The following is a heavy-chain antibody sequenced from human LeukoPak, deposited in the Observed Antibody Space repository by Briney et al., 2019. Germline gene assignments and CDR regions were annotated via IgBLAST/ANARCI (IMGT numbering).Heavy chain of an antibody. D-gene: IGHD2-15*01. CDR1: GDSVSSNSAA. Sequence: SQTLSLTCAISGDSVSSNSAAWNWIRQSPSRGLEWLGRTYYRSKWYNDYAVSVKSRITINPDTSKNQFSLQLSSVTPEDTAVYYCARGLRYCSGGSCYDFDYWGQGTLVTVSS. V-gene: IGHV6-1*01. J-gene: IGHJ4*02. CDR3: ARGLRYCSGGSCYDFDY. CDR2: TYYRSKWYN.